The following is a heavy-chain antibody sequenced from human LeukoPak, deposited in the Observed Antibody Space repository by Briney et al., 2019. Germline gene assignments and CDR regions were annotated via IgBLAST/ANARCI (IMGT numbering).Heavy chain of an antibody. CDR3: ARGVGDQAGWGYCSGGSCYYFDY. Sequence: GGSLRLSCAASGFTFSSYGMHWVRQAPGKGLEWVAVISYDGSSKYYADSVKGRFTISRDNAKNSLYLQMNSLRAEDTAVYYCARGVGDQAGWGYCSGGSCYYFDYWGQGTLVTVSS. D-gene: IGHD2-15*01. CDR1: GFTFSSYG. J-gene: IGHJ4*02. V-gene: IGHV3-30*03. CDR2: ISYDGSSK.